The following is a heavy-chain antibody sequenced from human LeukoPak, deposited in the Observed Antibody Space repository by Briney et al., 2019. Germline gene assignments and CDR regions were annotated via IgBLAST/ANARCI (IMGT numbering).Heavy chain of an antibody. V-gene: IGHV1-18*01. Sequence: ASVKVSCKASGYTFTSYGISWVRQAPGQGLEWMGWISAYNGNTNYAQKLQGRVTMTTDTSTSTAYMELRSLRSDDTAVHYCVRGTYYYYYGMDVWGQGTTVTVSS. D-gene: IGHD3-16*01. CDR3: VRGTYYYYYGMDV. J-gene: IGHJ6*02. CDR1: GYTFTSYG. CDR2: ISAYNGNT.